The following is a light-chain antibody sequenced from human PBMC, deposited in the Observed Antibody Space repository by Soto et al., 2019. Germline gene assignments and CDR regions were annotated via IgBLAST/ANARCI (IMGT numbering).Light chain of an antibody. CDR1: QSVSSN. Sequence: EIVMTQSPATLSVSPGERATLSCSASQSVSSNLAWYQQKPGQAPRLLIYGASTRATGIPARFSGSWSGTEFTLTISSLQSEDFAVYYCQQYNNWPPVTFGQGTRLEIK. V-gene: IGKV3-15*01. CDR3: QQYNNWPPVT. CDR2: GAS. J-gene: IGKJ5*01.